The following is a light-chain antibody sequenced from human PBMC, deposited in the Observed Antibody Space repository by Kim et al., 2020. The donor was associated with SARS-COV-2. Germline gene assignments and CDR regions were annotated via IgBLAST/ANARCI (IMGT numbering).Light chain of an antibody. J-gene: IGLJ2*01. CDR2: QDI. V-gene: IGLV3-1*01. CDR1: NLGGRY. Sequence: SVSPGQTATIPCSGDNLGGRYVSWYQQRPGQTPVLVMYQDIARPSGIPDRFSGSNSGNTATLTISGTQAMDEADYYCQAWDNNAAIFGGGTKLTVL. CDR3: QAWDNNAAI.